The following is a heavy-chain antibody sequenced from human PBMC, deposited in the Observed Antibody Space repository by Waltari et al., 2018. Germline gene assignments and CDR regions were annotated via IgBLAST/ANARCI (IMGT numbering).Heavy chain of an antibody. J-gene: IGHJ4*02. D-gene: IGHD6-13*01. CDR2: IKQDGSEK. V-gene: IGHV3-7*01. CDR3: TRGGRDSSWYWRD. CDR1: GLSFSNSW. Sequence: EVQLVESGGGLAQLGGSLRLSCASSGLSFSNSWMTWVRQASGKGPEWVANIKQDGSEKYYMDSVKSRFTISRDNAKNSLYLQMNNLGVEDTAVYYCTRGGRDSSWYWRDWGQGTLVTVSS.